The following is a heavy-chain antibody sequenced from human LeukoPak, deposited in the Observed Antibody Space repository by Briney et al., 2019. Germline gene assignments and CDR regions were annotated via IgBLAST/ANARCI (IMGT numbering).Heavy chain of an antibody. CDR3: AAGRSGSQGRDY. J-gene: IGHJ4*02. Sequence: SVKVSCKASGFTFTSSAMQWVRQARGQRLEWIGWIVVGSGNTTYVQKFQERVTINRDMSTSTAYMEPSSLRCEDMAVYYCAAGRSGSQGRDYWGEGTLVSVSS. CDR1: GFTFTSSA. V-gene: IGHV1-58*02. D-gene: IGHD1-26*01. CDR2: IVVGSGNT.